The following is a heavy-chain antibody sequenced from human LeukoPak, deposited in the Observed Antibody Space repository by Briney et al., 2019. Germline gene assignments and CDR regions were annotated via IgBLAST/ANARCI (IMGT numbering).Heavy chain of an antibody. CDR1: GGSFSGYY. CDR2: INHSGST. Sequence: PSETLSLTCAVYGGSFSGYYWSWIRQPPGKGLEWIGEINHSGSTNYNPFLKSRVTISVDTSKNQFSLKLSSVTAADTAVYYCARGGVVVPAAMPYNWFDPWGQGTLVTVSS. V-gene: IGHV4-34*01. J-gene: IGHJ5*02. D-gene: IGHD2-2*01. CDR3: ARGGVVVPAAMPYNWFDP.